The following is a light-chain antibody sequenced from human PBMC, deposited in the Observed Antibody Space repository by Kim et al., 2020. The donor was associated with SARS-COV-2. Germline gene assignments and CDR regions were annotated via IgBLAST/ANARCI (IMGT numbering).Light chain of an antibody. Sequence: SYELTQPPSVSVAPGKTARITCVGNNIESKSVHWYQQKPGQAPMLVIYYDSDRPSGIPERFSGSNSGNTATLTISRVEAGDEADYYCQVWDTSSDHWVFGGGTQLTVL. J-gene: IGLJ3*02. V-gene: IGLV3-21*04. CDR2: YDS. CDR1: NIESKS. CDR3: QVWDTSSDHWV.